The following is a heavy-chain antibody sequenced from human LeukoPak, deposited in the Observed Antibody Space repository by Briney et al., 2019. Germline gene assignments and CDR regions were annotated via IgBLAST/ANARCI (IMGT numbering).Heavy chain of an antibody. CDR3: ARVAGWHWFDP. CDR2: IYSGGST. Sequence: PGGSLRLSCAASGFTVSSNDMSWVRQAPGKGLEGISVIYSGGSTDYADSVKGRLTISRDNSKNTVYLQMNNMRVDDTAVYYCARVAGWHWFDPWGQGTLVTVSS. D-gene: IGHD6-19*01. CDR1: GFTVSSND. J-gene: IGHJ5*02. V-gene: IGHV3-53*01.